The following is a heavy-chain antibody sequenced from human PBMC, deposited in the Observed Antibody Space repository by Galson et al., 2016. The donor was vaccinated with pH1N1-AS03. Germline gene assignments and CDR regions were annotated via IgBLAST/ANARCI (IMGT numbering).Heavy chain of an antibody. D-gene: IGHD6-19*01. J-gene: IGHJ4*02. CDR3: ARDGPPQGISVAGSFDF. Sequence: SLRLSCAASGFPFSGYSMNWVRQAPGKGLEWVSFISTTSSSIYYADSVKGRFTISRDNAMNSLFLQMNSLRDEDTAVYYCARDGPPQGISVAGSFDFWGQGTLVTVSS. CDR1: GFPFSGYS. CDR2: ISTTSSSI. V-gene: IGHV3-21*01.